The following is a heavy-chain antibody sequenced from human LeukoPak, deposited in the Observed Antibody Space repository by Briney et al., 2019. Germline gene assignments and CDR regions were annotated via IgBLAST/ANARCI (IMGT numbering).Heavy chain of an antibody. CDR2: ISNNGST. V-gene: IGHV4-59*11. J-gene: IGHJ4*02. CDR3: AREPPGTSGYDS. CDR1: GGSLSDHY. Sequence: SETLSLTCTVSGGSLSDHYWSWIRQPPGKGLEWIGYISNNGSTNYNPSLKSRVTISVDTSKNQLSLKLTAAIAADTAVYYCAREPPGTSGYDSWGQGTLVTVSS. D-gene: IGHD5-12*01.